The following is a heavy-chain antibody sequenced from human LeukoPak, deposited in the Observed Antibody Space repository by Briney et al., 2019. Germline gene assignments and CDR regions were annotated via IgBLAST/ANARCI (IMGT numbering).Heavy chain of an antibody. J-gene: IGHJ6*03. CDR1: GDSITYFY. Sequence: SETLSLTCSVSGDSITYFYWSWIRQAAGKGLEWIGRISSSGSTDYNASLKSRVTISLDTSKNQFSLKLRSVTAADTAVYYCARGLREFGYYYYHMDVWDIGTTVTVSS. CDR3: ARGLREFGYYYYHMDV. D-gene: IGHD3-10*01. CDR2: ISSSGST. V-gene: IGHV4-4*07.